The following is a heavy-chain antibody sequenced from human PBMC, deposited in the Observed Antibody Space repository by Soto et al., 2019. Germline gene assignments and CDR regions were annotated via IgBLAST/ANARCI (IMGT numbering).Heavy chain of an antibody. CDR1: GYSFTSYW. CDR2: IYPGDSDT. CDR3: ARTGRPHYYYYGMDV. J-gene: IGHJ6*02. V-gene: IGHV5-51*01. Sequence: GESLKISCKGSGYSFTSYWIGWVRQMPGKGLEWMGIIYPGDSDTRYSPSFQGQVTISADKSISTAYLQWSSLKASDTAMYYCARTGRPHYYYYGMDVWGQGTTVTVSS.